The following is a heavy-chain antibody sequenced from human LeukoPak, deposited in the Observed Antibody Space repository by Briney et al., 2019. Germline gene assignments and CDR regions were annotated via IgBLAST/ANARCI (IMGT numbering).Heavy chain of an antibody. CDR3: ARTSKVGATHYFDY. D-gene: IGHD1-26*01. J-gene: IGHJ4*02. CDR1: GGSISSYY. V-gene: IGHV4-39*01. Sequence: SETLSLTCTVSGGSISSYYWSWIRQPPGKGLEWIGIIYSSGTTYCNPSLKSRVTISVDTSKSQFSLKLSSVTAADTSLYYCARTSKVGATHYFDYWGQGALVTVSS. CDR2: IYSSGTT.